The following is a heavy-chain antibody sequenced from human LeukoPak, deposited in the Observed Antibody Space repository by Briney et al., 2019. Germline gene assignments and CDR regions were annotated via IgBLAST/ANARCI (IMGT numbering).Heavy chain of an antibody. CDR1: GFTFSSYE. V-gene: IGHV3-48*03. Sequence: GGSLRLSCAASGFTFSSYEMNWVRQAPGKGLEWVSYISSSGSTIYYADSVKGRFTISRDNSKNTLYLQMNSLRAEDTAVYYCAKGGGEWLRYFDYWGQGTLVTVSS. CDR3: AKGGGEWLRYFDY. CDR2: ISSSGSTI. J-gene: IGHJ4*02. D-gene: IGHD5-12*01.